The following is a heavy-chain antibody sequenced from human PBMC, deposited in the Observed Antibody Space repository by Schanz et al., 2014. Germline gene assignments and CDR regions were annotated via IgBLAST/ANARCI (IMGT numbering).Heavy chain of an antibody. J-gene: IGHJ4*02. D-gene: IGHD2-8*01. CDR1: GLPFSTSA. Sequence: EVQLLESGGGLVQPGGSRRLSCAVSGLPFSTSAMSWVRQAPGKGLEWVSDISGSGGSTYYADSVKGRFTISRDNSKNTLSLQMSSLRAEDTAVYYCARATRGIGYCTNGVCYGEDQWGQGTLVTVSS. CDR2: ISGSGGST. V-gene: IGHV3-23*01. CDR3: ARATRGIGYCTNGVCYGEDQ.